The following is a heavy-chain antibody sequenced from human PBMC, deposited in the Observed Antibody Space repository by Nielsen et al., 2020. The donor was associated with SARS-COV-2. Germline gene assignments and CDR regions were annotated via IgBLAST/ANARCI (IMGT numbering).Heavy chain of an antibody. CDR2: ISWNSGSI. V-gene: IGHV3-74*01. CDR3: ARGGVPSTRSHYSYYYMDV. D-gene: IGHD3-10*01. Sequence: GESLKISCSASGFTFSSTWMDWVRQAPGKGLEWVSGISWNSGSIGYADSVKGRFTISRDNSKNRLYLQMHSLRHGDTAVYYCARGGVPSTRSHYSYYYMDVWGKGTTVTVSS. CDR1: GFTFSSTW. J-gene: IGHJ6*03.